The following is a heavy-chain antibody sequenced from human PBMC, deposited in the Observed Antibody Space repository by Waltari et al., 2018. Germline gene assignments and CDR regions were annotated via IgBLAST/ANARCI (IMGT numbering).Heavy chain of an antibody. Sequence: EVQLVESGGGLVKPGGSLRLSCAASGFTFSNAWMSWVRQAPGKGLEWVGHIKSKTDGGTTDYAAPVKGIFTISRDDSKNTLYLQMNSLKTEDTAVYYCTTGATVSYYYYYYGMDVWGQGTTVTVSS. CDR2: IKSKTDGGTT. J-gene: IGHJ6*02. V-gene: IGHV3-15*01. CDR3: TTGATVSYYYYYYGMDV. CDR1: GFTFSNAW. D-gene: IGHD4-17*01.